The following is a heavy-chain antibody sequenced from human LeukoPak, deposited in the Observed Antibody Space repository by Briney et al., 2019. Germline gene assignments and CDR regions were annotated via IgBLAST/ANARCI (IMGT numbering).Heavy chain of an antibody. CDR2: IIPILGIA. J-gene: IGHJ4*02. D-gene: IGHD6-13*01. Sequence: APVKVSCKASGGTFSSYAISWVRQAPGQGLEWMGRIIPILGIANYAQKFQGRVTITADKSTSTAYMELSSLRSEDTAVYYCARDRIAAAGPFDYWGQGTLVTVSS. V-gene: IGHV1-69*04. CDR1: GGTFSSYA. CDR3: ARDRIAAAGPFDY.